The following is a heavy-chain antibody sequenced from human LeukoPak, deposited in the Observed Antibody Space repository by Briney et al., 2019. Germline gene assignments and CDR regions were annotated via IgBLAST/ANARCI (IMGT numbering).Heavy chain of an antibody. V-gene: IGHV4-39*07. D-gene: IGHD5-12*01. CDR3: ARVSGYDWESFYDY. J-gene: IGHJ4*02. Sequence: PSETLSLTCTVSGVSISSSNSYWGWIRQPPGKGLEWIGSIYYSGSTNYNPSLKSRVTISVDTSKNQFSLKLSSVTAADTAVYYCARVSGYDWESFYDYWGQGTLVTVSS. CDR2: IYYSGST. CDR1: GVSISSSNSY.